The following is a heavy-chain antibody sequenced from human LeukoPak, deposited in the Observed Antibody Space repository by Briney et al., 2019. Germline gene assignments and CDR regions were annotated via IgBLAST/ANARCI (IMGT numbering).Heavy chain of an antibody. CDR2: ISAYNGNT. V-gene: IGHV1-18*01. J-gene: IGHJ5*02. D-gene: IGHD2-2*01. Sequence: ASVKVSCKASGYTFTSYGISWVRQAPGQGLEWMGWISAYNGNTNYAQKLQGRVTMTTDTSTSTAYMELRSLRSDDTAVYYCARDLAVVVPAAMPIDNWFDPWGQGTLVTVSS. CDR3: ARDLAVVVPAAMPIDNWFDP. CDR1: GYTFTSYG.